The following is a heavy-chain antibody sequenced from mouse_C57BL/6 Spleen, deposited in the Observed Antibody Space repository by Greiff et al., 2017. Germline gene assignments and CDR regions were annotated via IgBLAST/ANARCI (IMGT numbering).Heavy chain of an antibody. CDR2: ISYSGST. V-gene: IGHV3-1*01. Sequence: EVQLVESGPGMVKPSQSLSLTCTVTGYSITSGYDWHWIRHFPGNKLEWMGYISYSGSTNYNPSLKSRISITHDTSKNHFFLKLNSVTTEDTATYYCARGAYDGYYGWYFDVWGTGTTVTVSS. CDR1: GYSITSGYD. D-gene: IGHD2-3*01. CDR3: ARGAYDGYYGWYFDV. J-gene: IGHJ1*03.